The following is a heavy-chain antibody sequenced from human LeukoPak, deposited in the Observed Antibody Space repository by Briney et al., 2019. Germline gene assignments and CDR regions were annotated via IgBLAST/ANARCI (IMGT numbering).Heavy chain of an antibody. CDR3: ANGGYSGYDLDY. J-gene: IGHJ4*02. V-gene: IGHV3-23*01. D-gene: IGHD5-12*01. Sequence: GGSLRLSCATSGFSFSSYAMSWVRQAPGKGLEWVSAMSSSDDGRYYAASVRGRFTISRDTSRSTLYLQMNSLRAEDAAVYYCANGGYSGYDLDYWGQGTLVTVSS. CDR1: GFSFSSYA. CDR2: MSSSDDGR.